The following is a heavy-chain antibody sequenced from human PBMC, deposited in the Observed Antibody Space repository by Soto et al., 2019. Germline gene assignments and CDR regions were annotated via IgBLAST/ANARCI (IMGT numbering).Heavy chain of an antibody. V-gene: IGHV4-31*02. D-gene: IGHD3-22*01. CDR2: VNYDGTT. CDR3: ATLKPGARGRGY. CDR1: VRFIINGCDH. J-gene: IGHJ4*01. Sequence: SSSXSLTCSVAVRFIINGCDHWSWVRQQLGKGLEWIGFVNYDGTTYYNPSLKSRPTISVDTSENQFSLKLTSVTAADTAVYFCATLKPGARGRGYWGQGTLVTVYS.